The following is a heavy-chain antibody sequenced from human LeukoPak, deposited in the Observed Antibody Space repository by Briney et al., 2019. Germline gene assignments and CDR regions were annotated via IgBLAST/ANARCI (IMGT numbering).Heavy chain of an antibody. D-gene: IGHD2-2*01. CDR1: GFTFSSYS. CDR2: ISSSSSTI. V-gene: IGHV3-48*04. Sequence: PGGSLRLSCAASGFTFSSYSMNWVRQAPGKGLEWVSYISSSSSTIYYADSVKGRFTISRDNAKNTLYLQMNSLRPEDTAVYYCARCTASCYANAFDVWGQGTLLTVSS. CDR3: ARCTASCYANAFDV. J-gene: IGHJ3*01.